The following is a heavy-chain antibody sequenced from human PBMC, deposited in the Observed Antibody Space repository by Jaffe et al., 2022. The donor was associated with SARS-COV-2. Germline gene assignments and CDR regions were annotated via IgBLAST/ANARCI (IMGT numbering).Heavy chain of an antibody. CDR2: INSDGTTT. Sequence: EVQLVESGGGLVQPGGSLRLSCAASGFTFSSYWMHWVRQAPGKGLIWVSLINSDGTTTNYADSVKGRFTISRDNAKNTLYLQMNSLRAEDTAVYYCARAIAAEEGYWGQGTLVTVSS. J-gene: IGHJ4*02. CDR1: GFTFSSYW. CDR3: ARAIAAEEGY. D-gene: IGHD6-25*01. V-gene: IGHV3-74*01.